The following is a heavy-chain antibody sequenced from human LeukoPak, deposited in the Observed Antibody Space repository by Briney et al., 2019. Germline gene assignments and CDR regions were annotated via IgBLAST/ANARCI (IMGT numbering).Heavy chain of an antibody. CDR2: IKSKTDGGTT. CDR1: GFTFSNAW. V-gene: IGHV3-15*01. Sequence: GGSLRLSCAASGFTFSNAWMSWVRQAPGKGLEWVGRIKSKTDGGTTDYAAPVKGRFTNSRDDSKNTLYLQMNSLKTEDTAVYYCTTDTPYGDYVGYWGQGTLVTVSS. D-gene: IGHD4-17*01. CDR3: TTDTPYGDYVGY. J-gene: IGHJ4*02.